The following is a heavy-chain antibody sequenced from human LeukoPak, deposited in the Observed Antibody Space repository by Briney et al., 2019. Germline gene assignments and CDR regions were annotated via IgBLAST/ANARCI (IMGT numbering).Heavy chain of an antibody. Sequence: PSETLSLTCAVYGGSFSGYYWSWIRQPPGKGLEWIGEINHSGSTNYNPSLKSRVTISVDTSKNQFSLKLSSVTAADTAVYYYARVEGYYYGMDVWGQGTTVTVSS. V-gene: IGHV4-34*01. J-gene: IGHJ6*02. CDR3: ARVEGYYYGMDV. CDR2: INHSGST. CDR1: GGSFSGYY. D-gene: IGHD1-1*01.